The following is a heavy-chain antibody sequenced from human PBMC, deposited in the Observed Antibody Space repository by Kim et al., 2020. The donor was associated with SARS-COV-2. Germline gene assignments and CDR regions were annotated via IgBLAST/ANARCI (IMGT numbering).Heavy chain of an antibody. CDR2: MNPNSGNT. Sequence: ASVKVSCKASGYTFTSYDINWVRQATGQGLEWMGWMNPNSGNTGYAQKFQGRVTMTRNTSISTAYMELSSLRSEDTAVYYCARIRVWRGPNWNVYYYYGMDVWGQGTTVTVSS. CDR3: ARIRVWRGPNWNVYYYYGMDV. CDR1: GYTFTSYD. V-gene: IGHV1-8*01. J-gene: IGHJ6*02. D-gene: IGHD1-20*01.